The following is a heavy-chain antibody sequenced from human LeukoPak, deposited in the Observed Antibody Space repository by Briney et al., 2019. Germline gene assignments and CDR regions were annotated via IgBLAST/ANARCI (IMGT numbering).Heavy chain of an antibody. CDR1: GYRFPSYW. Sequence: GESLKISCKGSGYRFPSYWIGWVRQMPGKGLEWMGIIYPGDSDTRYSPSFQGQVTISADKSINTAYLQWSSLKASDTAMYYCASLAYCGGDCSGPLDYWGQGTLVTVSS. V-gene: IGHV5-51*01. CDR3: ASLAYCGGDCSGPLDY. CDR2: IYPGDSDT. D-gene: IGHD2-21*01. J-gene: IGHJ4*02.